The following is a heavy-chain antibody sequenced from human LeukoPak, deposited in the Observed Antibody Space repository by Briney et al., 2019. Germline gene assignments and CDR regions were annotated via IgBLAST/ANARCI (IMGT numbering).Heavy chain of an antibody. Sequence: GGSLRLSCAASGFTFSSYWMSWVRQAPGKGLEWVANIKQDGSEKYYVDSVKGRFTISRDNAKNSLYLQMDSLRAEDTAVYYCARVGYSSSWYHYFDNWGQGTLVTVSS. J-gene: IGHJ4*02. CDR1: GFTFSSYW. D-gene: IGHD6-13*01. CDR2: IKQDGSEK. CDR3: ARVGYSSSWYHYFDN. V-gene: IGHV3-7*01.